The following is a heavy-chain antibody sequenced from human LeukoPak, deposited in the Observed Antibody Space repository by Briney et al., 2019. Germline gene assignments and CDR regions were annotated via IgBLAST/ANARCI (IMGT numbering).Heavy chain of an antibody. V-gene: IGHV3-23*01. CDR1: GFTFNIYA. D-gene: IGHD6-13*01. Sequence: GGSLRLSCAASGFTFNIYAMSWVRQAPGKGLEWVAGISGSGGSTGYADSVKGRFTISRDNSKNTRYLHMNSLRAEDTAVYYCAKDRRIAAAYLFDYWGQGTLVSVSS. CDR3: AKDRRIAAAYLFDY. CDR2: ISGSGGST. J-gene: IGHJ4*02.